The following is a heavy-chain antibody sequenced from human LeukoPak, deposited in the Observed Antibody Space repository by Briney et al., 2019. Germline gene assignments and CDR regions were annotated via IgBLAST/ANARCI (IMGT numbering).Heavy chain of an antibody. CDR3: ARVPAGTGGFDY. Sequence: SETLSLTCTVSGGSISSYYWSWIRQPPGKGLEWIGYIYYSGSTNYNPSLKSRVTISVDTSKNQFSLKLSSVTAADTAVYYCARVPAGTGGFDYWGQGTLVTVSS. CDR1: GGSISSYY. J-gene: IGHJ4*02. CDR2: IYYSGST. D-gene: IGHD6-13*01. V-gene: IGHV4-59*01.